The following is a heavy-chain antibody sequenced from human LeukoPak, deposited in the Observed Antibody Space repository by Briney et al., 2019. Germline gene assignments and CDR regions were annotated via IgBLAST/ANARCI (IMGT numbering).Heavy chain of an antibody. J-gene: IGHJ4*02. CDR1: GGSISSGDYY. CDR3: AHRGLVRYFDY. V-gene: IGHV2-5*08. D-gene: IGHD6-19*01. CDR2: IYWDDDK. Sequence: QTLSLTCTVSGGSISSGDYYWSWIRQPPGKALEWLALIYWDDDKRYSPSLKSRLTITKDTSKNQVVLTMTNMDPVDTATYYCAHRGLVRYFDYWGQGTLVTVSS.